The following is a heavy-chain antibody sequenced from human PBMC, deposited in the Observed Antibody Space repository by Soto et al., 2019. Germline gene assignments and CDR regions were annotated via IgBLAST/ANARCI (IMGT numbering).Heavy chain of an antibody. CDR1: GGSISSSSYY. V-gene: IGHV4-39*01. Sequence: QLQLQESGPGLVKPSETLSLTCTVSGGSISSSSYYWGWIRQPPGKGLEWIGSIYYSGSTYYNPSLKXRXTXYXXTSKTQFARTLSSVTAADTAVYYCARRPSGSSSDCWGQGTLVTVSA. D-gene: IGHD1-26*01. CDR2: IYYSGST. CDR3: ARRPSGSSSDC. J-gene: IGHJ4*02.